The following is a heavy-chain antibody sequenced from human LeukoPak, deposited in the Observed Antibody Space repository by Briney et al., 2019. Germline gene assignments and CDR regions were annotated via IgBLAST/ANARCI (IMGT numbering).Heavy chain of an antibody. CDR1: GYIFINYY. Sequence: ASVKVSCEASGYIFINYYIHWVRQAPGQGLEWMGLINPNGAYTTNAQKFQGRVTVTRDTSTSTVYMELSSLRSDDTAVYYCARDRDSSGRYYFDYWGQGSLVTVSS. CDR2: INPNGAYT. D-gene: IGHD3-22*01. CDR3: ARDRDSSGRYYFDY. J-gene: IGHJ4*02. V-gene: IGHV1-46*01.